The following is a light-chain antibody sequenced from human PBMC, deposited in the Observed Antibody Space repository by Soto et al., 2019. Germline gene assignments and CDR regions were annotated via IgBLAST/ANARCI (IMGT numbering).Light chain of an antibody. CDR3: RSYTSATTWV. CDR1: SGDVGGYKY. CDR2: EVS. V-gene: IGLV2-14*01. J-gene: IGLJ3*02. Sequence: QSVLTQPASISGSPGQSITISCTGTSGDVGGYKYVSWYQQHPGKAPKLLIYEVSNRPSGVSDRFSGSKSANTASLTISSLQPEDEADYYCRSYTSATTWVFGGGTKVTVL.